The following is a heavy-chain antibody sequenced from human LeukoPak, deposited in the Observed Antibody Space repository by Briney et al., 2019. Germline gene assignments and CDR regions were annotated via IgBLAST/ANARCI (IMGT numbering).Heavy chain of an antibody. Sequence: PGGSLRLSCAASGFTFSSYAMSWVRQAPGKGPEWVSTISASGGSTYYADSVKGRFTISRDNSKNTLYLQMNSLRAEDTAVYYCANSVRYSYYWGQGTLVTVSS. V-gene: IGHV3-23*01. CDR3: ANSVRYSYY. D-gene: IGHD3-9*01. CDR1: GFTFSSYA. J-gene: IGHJ4*02. CDR2: ISASGGST.